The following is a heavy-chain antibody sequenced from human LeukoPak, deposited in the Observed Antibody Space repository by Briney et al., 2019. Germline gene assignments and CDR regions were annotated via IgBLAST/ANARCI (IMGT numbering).Heavy chain of an antibody. CDR1: GFTFTSHW. CDR2: INGDGSGT. Sequence: GGSLRLSCTASGFTFTSHWMHWVRHVPGKGLVWVSRINGDGSGTNHADSVKGRFTISRDNAKNTLYLQMNSLRVEDTADCARDRVYGSGSSDYWGQGTLVTVSS. D-gene: IGHD3-10*01. J-gene: IGHJ4*02. V-gene: IGHV3-74*01. CDR3: ARDRVYGSGSSDY.